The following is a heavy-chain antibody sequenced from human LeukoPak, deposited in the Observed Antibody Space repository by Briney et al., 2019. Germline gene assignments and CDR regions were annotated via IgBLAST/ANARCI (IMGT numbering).Heavy chain of an antibody. CDR3: ARDWYSYSSGTYVPFDY. CDR2: ISGNSRDT. Sequence: GGSLRLSCAASGFTFSIYAMTWVRQAPGKGLEWVSAISGNSRDTHYIDSVKGRFTISRDNSKNTLYLQMNSLRDDDTAVYYCARDWYSYSSGTYVPFDYWGQGTLVTVSS. CDR1: GFTFSIYA. D-gene: IGHD3-10*01. J-gene: IGHJ4*02. V-gene: IGHV3-23*01.